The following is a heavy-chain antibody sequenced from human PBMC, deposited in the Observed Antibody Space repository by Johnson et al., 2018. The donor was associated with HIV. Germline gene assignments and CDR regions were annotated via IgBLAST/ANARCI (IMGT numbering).Heavy chain of an antibody. Sequence: VQLVESGGGLVQPGGSLRLSCAASGFTFSSYAMSWVHQAPGKGLEWVSAISGSGGSTYYADSVKGRFTISRDNSKNTLYLQMNSLRAEDTAVYYCARDALANWEEVYAFDIWGQGTMVTVSS. V-gene: IGHV3-23*04. CDR3: ARDALANWEEVYAFDI. CDR2: ISGSGGST. J-gene: IGHJ3*02. D-gene: IGHD7-27*01. CDR1: GFTFSSYA.